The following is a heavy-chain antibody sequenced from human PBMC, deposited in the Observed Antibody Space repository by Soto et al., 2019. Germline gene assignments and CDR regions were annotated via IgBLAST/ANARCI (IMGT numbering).Heavy chain of an antibody. J-gene: IGHJ4*02. CDR3: ARVRVRFLEWLGSEG. CDR1: GGTFSSFV. Sequence: QVQLVQSGAEVKKPGSSVKVSCKASGGTFSSFVISWVRQAPGQGLEWMGGIIPIYGTANYAQKFQGRVTITADESTSTAYMELGSLRSEDTAVYYCARVRVRFLEWLGSEGWGQGTLVTVSS. D-gene: IGHD3-3*01. CDR2: IIPIYGTA. V-gene: IGHV1-69*12.